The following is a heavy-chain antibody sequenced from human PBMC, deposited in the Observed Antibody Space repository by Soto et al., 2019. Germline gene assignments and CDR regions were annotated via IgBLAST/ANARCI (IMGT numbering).Heavy chain of an antibody. CDR2: IYYSGST. Sequence: QVQLQASGPGLVKPSQTLSLTCTVSGGYISSGGYYWSWIRQHPGKGLEWIGYIYYSGSTYYNPSLKSRVTISVDKSKNQFSLKLSSVTAADTDVYYCSRSYGSGSYYKPLLDYWGQGTLVTVSS. CDR1: GGYISSGGYY. V-gene: IGHV4-31*03. D-gene: IGHD3-10*01. J-gene: IGHJ4*02. CDR3: SRSYGSGSYYKPLLDY.